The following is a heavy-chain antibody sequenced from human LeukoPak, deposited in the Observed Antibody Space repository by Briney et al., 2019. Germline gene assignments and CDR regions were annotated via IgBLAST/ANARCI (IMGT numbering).Heavy chain of an antibody. J-gene: IGHJ3*02. V-gene: IGHV5-51*01. CDR1: GYSFTNYW. CDR2: IYPGDSDT. D-gene: IGHD4-23*01. CDR3: ASATTVVTPQNDAFDI. Sequence: GESLKISCKGGGYSFTNYWIGWVRQMPGKGLEWMGIIYPGDSDTRYSPSFQGQVTISADKSISTAYLQWNSLKASDTAMYYCASATTVVTPQNDAFDIWGQGTMVTVSS.